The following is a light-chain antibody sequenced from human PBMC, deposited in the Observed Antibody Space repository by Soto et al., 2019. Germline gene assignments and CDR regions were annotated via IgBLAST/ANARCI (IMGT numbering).Light chain of an antibody. CDR2: GAS. CDR3: QQYDNSLPSLT. Sequence: DLQMTQSPSSLSASVGDRVTITCQASQVIGNSLNWYQQKPGKAPKLLIYGASNLETGVPSRFSASGSGTDFTFTISSLQPDDTATYYCQQYDNSLPSLTFGGGTKIEIK. V-gene: IGKV1-33*01. J-gene: IGKJ4*01. CDR1: QVIGNS.